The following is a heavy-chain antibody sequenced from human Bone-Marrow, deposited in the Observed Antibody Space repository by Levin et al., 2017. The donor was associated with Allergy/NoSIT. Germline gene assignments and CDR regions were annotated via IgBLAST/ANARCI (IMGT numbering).Heavy chain of an antibody. CDR1: GFTFSSYA. J-gene: IGHJ3*02. V-gene: IGHV3-23*01. CDR2: IGASGGST. CDR3: AKGETYYYDSSPHI. D-gene: IGHD3-22*01. Sequence: SGGSLRLSCGVSGFTFSSYAMGWVRQAPGKGLEWVSAIGASGGSTYYTDSVKGRFTISRDNSKDTLYLQMNSLRAEDTALYYCAKGETYYYDSSPHIWGQGTMVTVSS.